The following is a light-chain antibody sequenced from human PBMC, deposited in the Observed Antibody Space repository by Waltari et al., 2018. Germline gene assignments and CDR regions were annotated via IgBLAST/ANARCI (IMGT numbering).Light chain of an antibody. V-gene: IGKV4-1*01. CDR2: WTS. Sequence: DIVMTQSPDPLAVPLGERATITRQPRQSLLSNSNHKNYFAWPLQRPGQPPTVLFYWTSTRESGVPDRFSGSGSGTDFTLTINSLQAEDVAFYYCQQYYDVPYTFGRGTRLEIK. CDR3: QQYYDVPYT. J-gene: IGKJ2*01. CDR1: QSLLSNSNHKNY.